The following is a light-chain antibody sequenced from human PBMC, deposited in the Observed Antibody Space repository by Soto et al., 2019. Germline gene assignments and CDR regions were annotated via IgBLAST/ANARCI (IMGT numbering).Light chain of an antibody. V-gene: IGKV3-20*01. CDR2: GAS. CDR3: QQYGSSPALT. J-gene: IGKJ4*01. CDR1: QSISSSY. Sequence: EIVLTQSPGTLSLSPGQRATLSCRASQSISSSYLAWYQQKPGQAPRLLIYGASSRATGIPDRFSGSGSGTDFTLTISRLEPEDFTVYYCQQYGSSPALTFGGGTQVELK.